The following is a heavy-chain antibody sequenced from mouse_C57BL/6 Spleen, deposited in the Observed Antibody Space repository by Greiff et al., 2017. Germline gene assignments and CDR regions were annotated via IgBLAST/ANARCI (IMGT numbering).Heavy chain of an antibody. D-gene: IGHD2-1*01. J-gene: IGHJ4*01. CDR3: ARQTNYGNPQYYAMDY. CDR1: GFTFSSYT. V-gene: IGHV5-9*01. Sequence: EVQLVESGGGLVKPGGSLKLSCAASGFTFSSYTMSWVRQTPEKRLEWVATISGGGGNTYYPDSVKGRFTISRDNAKNTLYLQMSSLRSEDTALYYCARQTNYGNPQYYAMDYWGQGTSVTVSS. CDR2: ISGGGGNT.